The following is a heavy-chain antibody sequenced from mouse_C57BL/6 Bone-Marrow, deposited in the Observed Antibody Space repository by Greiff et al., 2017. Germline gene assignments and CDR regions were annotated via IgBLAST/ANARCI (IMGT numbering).Heavy chain of an antibody. CDR2: IYPGSGST. D-gene: IGHD2-3*01. CDR3: AREDGYFPYWYFDV. V-gene: IGHV1-55*01. J-gene: IGHJ1*03. Sequence: QVQLQQPGAELVKPGASVKMSCKASGYTFTSYWITWVQQRPGQGLEWIGDIYPGSGSTNYNETFKSKATLTVDTSSSTAYMQLSSLTSEDSAVYYCAREDGYFPYWYFDVWGTGTAVTVSS. CDR1: GYTFTSYW.